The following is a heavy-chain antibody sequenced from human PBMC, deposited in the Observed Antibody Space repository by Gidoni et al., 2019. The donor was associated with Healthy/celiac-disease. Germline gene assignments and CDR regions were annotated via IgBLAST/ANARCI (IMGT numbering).Heavy chain of an antibody. CDR3: ARVGADYDILTGYYGAYYFDY. J-gene: IGHJ4*02. CDR2: IYYSGST. Sequence: QVQLQESGPGLVKPSETLSLTCTVSGGSISSYYWSWIRQPPGKGLEWIGYIYYSGSTNYNPSLKSRVTISVDTSKNQFSLKLSSVTAADTAVYYCARVGADYDILTGYYGAYYFDYWGQGTLVTVSS. V-gene: IGHV4-59*08. CDR1: GGSISSYY. D-gene: IGHD3-9*01.